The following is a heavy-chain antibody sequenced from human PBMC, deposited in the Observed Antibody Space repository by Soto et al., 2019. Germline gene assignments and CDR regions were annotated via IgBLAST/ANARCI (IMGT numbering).Heavy chain of an antibody. CDR1: GFTFSSYA. J-gene: IGHJ4*02. CDR2: ISGSGGST. D-gene: IGHD6-19*01. CDR3: ATGPAVARTIDY. V-gene: IGHV3-23*01. Sequence: GGSPRLSCAASGFTFSSYAMSLPRQAPGKGLEWVSAISGSGGSTYYADSVKGRFTISRDNSKNTLYLQMNSLRAEDTAVYYCATGPAVARTIDYWGQGTLVTVSS.